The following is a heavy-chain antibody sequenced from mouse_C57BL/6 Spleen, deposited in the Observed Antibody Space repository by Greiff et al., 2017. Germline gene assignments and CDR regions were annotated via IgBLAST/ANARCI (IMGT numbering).Heavy chain of an antibody. Sequence: VQLQQSGPELVKPGASVKISCKASGYAFSSSWMNWVKQRPGQGLEWIGRIYPGDGDTNSNGKFKGKATLTANKSSSTAYMQLSSLTSEDSAVYFCAREGYDYLYYFDCWGQGTTLTVSS. V-gene: IGHV1-82*01. J-gene: IGHJ2*01. CDR3: AREGYDYLYYFDC. CDR1: GYAFSSSW. D-gene: IGHD2-4*01. CDR2: IYPGDGDT.